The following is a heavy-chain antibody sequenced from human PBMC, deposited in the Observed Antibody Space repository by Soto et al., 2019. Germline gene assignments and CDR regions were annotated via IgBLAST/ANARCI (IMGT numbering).Heavy chain of an antibody. J-gene: IGHJ5*02. V-gene: IGHV3-30*18. Sequence: QVQLVESGGGVVQPGRSLRLSCAASGFTFSSYGMHWVRQAPGKGLEWVAVISYDGSNKYYADSVKGRFTIFRDNSKNTLYLQMNSLKAEDTAVYYCAKDLGGSVTVAATTAHWFDPWGQGTLVTVSS. CDR2: ISYDGSNK. D-gene: IGHD2-15*01. CDR3: AKDLGGSVTVAATTAHWFDP. CDR1: GFTFSSYG.